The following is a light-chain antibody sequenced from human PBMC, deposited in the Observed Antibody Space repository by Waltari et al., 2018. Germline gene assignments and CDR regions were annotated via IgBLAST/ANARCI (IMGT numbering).Light chain of an antibody. CDR2: WAS. Sequence: DVMVTQSPDSLAVSLGERATIPCRASQSLLYSSNNKNSLAWYQQKPGQPPKLLIYWASTRESGVPDRFSGSGSGTDFTLTISSLQAEDVAVYYCQQYSIRPWTFGQGTKVEI. J-gene: IGKJ1*01. V-gene: IGKV4-1*01. CDR1: QSLLYSSNNKNS. CDR3: QQYSIRPWT.